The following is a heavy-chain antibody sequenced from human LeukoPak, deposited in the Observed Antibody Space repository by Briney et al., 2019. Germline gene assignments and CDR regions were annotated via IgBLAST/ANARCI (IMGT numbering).Heavy chain of an antibody. J-gene: IGHJ5*02. V-gene: IGHV3-30*04. Sequence: GGSLRLSCVASGFPFRNYAVHWVRQAPGEGLEWVAVISNDGNNKYYAASVRGRFTVSRDNPNNTLYMRMSGLRAEDAAVYYCARALVFVQRPIIYNSGWYGADLWGQGALVTVSS. D-gene: IGHD6-19*01. CDR1: GFPFRNYA. CDR3: ARALVFVQRPIIYNSGWYGADL. CDR2: ISNDGNNK.